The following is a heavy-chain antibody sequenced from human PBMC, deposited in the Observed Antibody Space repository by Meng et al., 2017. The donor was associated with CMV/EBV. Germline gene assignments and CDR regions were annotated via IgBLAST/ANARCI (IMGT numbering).Heavy chain of an antibody. CDR1: GGFSGGFF. J-gene: IGHJ4*02. CDR2: IYSTGGT. D-gene: IGHD3-22*01. V-gene: IGHV4-4*07. Sequence: QVQLTWLCPGLGKPSATMSLTCGVSGGFSGGFFWNWVREPAGKGLEWIGRIYSTGGTNYNTSFESRVTISLDGSNNQFSLKLNSVTAADTAIYYCARERGDDSGYNFDSWGQGTLVTVSS. CDR3: ARERGDDSGYNFDS.